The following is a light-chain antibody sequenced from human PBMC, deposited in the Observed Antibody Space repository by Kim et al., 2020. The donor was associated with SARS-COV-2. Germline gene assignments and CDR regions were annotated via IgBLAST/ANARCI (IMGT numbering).Light chain of an antibody. Sequence: GQSRTITCTETSRDVGGYIHVSWYQQHPGKAPKLIIYDVSKRPSGASDRFSGSKSANTASLTISGLQAEDEAEYYCASFTSSTTWVFGGGTQLTVL. CDR3: ASFTSSTTWV. V-gene: IGLV2-14*04. J-gene: IGLJ3*02. CDR2: DVS. CDR1: SRDVGGYIH.